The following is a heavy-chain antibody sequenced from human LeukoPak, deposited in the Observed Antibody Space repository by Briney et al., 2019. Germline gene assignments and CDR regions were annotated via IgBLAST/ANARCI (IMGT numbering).Heavy chain of an antibody. J-gene: IGHJ3*02. CDR3: ARVVVIAPYGALDI. D-gene: IGHD2-21*01. CDR2: ISSSSSYI. V-gene: IGHV3-21*01. CDR1: GFIFSSYS. Sequence: PGGSVRLSCAASGFIFSSYSMNWVRQAPGKGLEWVSSISSSSSYIYYADSVKGRFTISRDNAKNSLYLQMNSLRAEDTAVYYCARVVVIAPYGALDICRRGTMVTVSS.